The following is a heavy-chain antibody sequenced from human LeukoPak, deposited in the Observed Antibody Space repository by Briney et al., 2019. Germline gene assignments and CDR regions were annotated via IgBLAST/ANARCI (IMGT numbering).Heavy chain of an antibody. D-gene: IGHD2-21*02. CDR2: ASYDGNNK. CDR1: RFIFNSYA. V-gene: IGHV3-30-3*01. CDR3: ARDQADCGGDCYLYYFDY. Sequence: GTSLRLYCVASRFIFNSYAMHWVRQAPGKGLEWVAVASYDGNNKYYADSVKGRFTISRDNFKDTVYLQMNGLKSEDTAVYYCARDQADCGGDCYLYYFDYWGQGTPVTVSP. J-gene: IGHJ4*02.